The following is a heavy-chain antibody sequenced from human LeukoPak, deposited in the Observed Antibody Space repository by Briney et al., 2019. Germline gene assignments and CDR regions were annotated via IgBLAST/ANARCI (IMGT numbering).Heavy chain of an antibody. D-gene: IGHD3-10*01. V-gene: IGHV1-8*01. CDR2: MNPNSGNT. J-gene: IGHJ5*02. Sequence: ASVKVSCKASGYTFISYDINWVRQATGQGLEWMGWMNPNSGNTGYAQKFQGRVTMTRDTSISTAYMELSRLRSDDTAVYYCAREELWFEEKSFDPWGQGTLVTVSS. CDR1: GYTFISYD. CDR3: AREELWFEEKSFDP.